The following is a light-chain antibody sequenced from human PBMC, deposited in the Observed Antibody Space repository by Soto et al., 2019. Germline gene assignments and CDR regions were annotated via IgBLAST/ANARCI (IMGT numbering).Light chain of an antibody. Sequence: DIVMTQSPDSLAVSLGERATINCKSSQSVLYSSNNKNYLAWYQQKPGQPPKLLIYWASTRESGVPDRFSGSGSGTDFTLTISSLQAEDVAVYYCQHYYSTPPVQFGQGTKVEIK. J-gene: IGKJ1*01. CDR1: QSVLYSSNNKNY. CDR3: QHYYSTPPVQ. CDR2: WAS. V-gene: IGKV4-1*01.